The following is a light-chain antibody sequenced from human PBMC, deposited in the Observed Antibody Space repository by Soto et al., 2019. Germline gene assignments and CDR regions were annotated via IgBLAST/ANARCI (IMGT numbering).Light chain of an antibody. CDR3: SSYAGSNNWDVV. V-gene: IGLV2-8*01. Sequence: QSVLTQPTSASGSPGQSVTISCTGTSSDVGGYNYVSWYQQHPGKAPKLMIYEVSKRPSGVPDRFSGSKSGNTASLTVSGLQAEDEADYYCSSYAGSNNWDVVFGGGTKLTVL. CDR2: EVS. J-gene: IGLJ2*01. CDR1: SSDVGGYNY.